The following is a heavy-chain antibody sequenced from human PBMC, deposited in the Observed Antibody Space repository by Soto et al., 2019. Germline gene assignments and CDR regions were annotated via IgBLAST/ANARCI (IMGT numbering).Heavy chain of an antibody. J-gene: IGHJ4*02. CDR1: VESISIYY. D-gene: IGHD2-15*01. CDR2: MYYSGST. V-gene: IGHV4-59*01. CDR3: ARDAGGPADY. Sequence: SETLSLTCTVSVESISIYYWSWIRQPPGKGLEWIGYMYYSGSTNSNPSLKSRVTISVDTSKNQFSLKLSSVTAADTAVYYCARDAGGPADYWGQGTLVTVSS.